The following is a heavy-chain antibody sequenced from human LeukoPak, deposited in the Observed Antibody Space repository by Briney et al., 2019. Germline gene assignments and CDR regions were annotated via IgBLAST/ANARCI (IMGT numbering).Heavy chain of an antibody. CDR2: ISYDGSNK. CDR1: GFTFSTYG. D-gene: IGHD6-13*01. CDR3: AKDKAAAGPHYFDY. V-gene: IGHV3-30*18. J-gene: IGHJ4*02. Sequence: PGGSLRLSCAASGFTFSTYGMHWVRQAPGKGLEWVAVISYDGSNKYYADSVKGRFTISRDDSKNTLYLQMNSLRAEDTAVYYCAKDKAAAGPHYFDYWGQGTLVTVSS.